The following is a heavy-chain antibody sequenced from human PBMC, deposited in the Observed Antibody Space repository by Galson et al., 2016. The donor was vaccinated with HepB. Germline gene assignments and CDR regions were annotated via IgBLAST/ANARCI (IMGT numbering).Heavy chain of an antibody. J-gene: IGHJ4*02. Sequence: SVKVSCKVSVYSLTELFMHWVRQAPGKGLEWMASFNHEDGETTYALKFQGRVTMTEDTSSDTAYMELSSLRSEDTAVYYCATDAKWELLPRWWGQGTLVTVSS. CDR1: VYSLTELF. CDR3: ATDAKWELLPRW. V-gene: IGHV1-24*01. D-gene: IGHD1-26*01. CDR2: FNHEDGET.